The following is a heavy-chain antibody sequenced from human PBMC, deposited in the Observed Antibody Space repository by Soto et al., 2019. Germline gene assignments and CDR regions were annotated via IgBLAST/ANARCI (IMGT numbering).Heavy chain of an antibody. Sequence: EVQLVETGGGLIQPGGSLRLSCAASGFTVTSNYMSWVRQAPGKGLEWVSVIYSGGNTYYADSVKGRFTLSRDNSKKTLYLQMSSLRAGDRALYYCARGTLPRGGGAFDIWGQGTMVSVSS. J-gene: IGHJ3*02. D-gene: IGHD3-10*01. CDR2: IYSGGNT. V-gene: IGHV3-53*02. CDR1: GFTVTSNY. CDR3: ARGTLPRGGGAFDI.